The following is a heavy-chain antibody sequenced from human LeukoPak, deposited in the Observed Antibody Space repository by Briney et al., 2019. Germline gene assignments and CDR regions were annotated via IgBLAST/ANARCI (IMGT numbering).Heavy chain of an antibody. J-gene: IGHJ4*02. V-gene: IGHV1-69*05. CDR2: IIPIFGTA. CDR1: GGTFSSYA. Sequence: SVKVSCKASGGTFSSYAISWVRQAPGQGLEWMGGIIPIFGTANYAQKFQGRVTITTDESTSTAYMGLSSLRSEDTAVYYCARDRDDSSGYDMFFDYWGQGTLVTVSS. D-gene: IGHD3-22*01. CDR3: ARDRDDSSGYDMFFDY.